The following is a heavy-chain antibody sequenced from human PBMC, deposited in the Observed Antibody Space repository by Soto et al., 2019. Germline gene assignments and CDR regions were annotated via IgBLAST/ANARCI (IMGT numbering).Heavy chain of an antibody. D-gene: IGHD2-15*01. CDR1: GGTFSSYA. V-gene: IGHV1-69*13. Sequence: AASVKVSCKASGGTFSSYAISWVRQAPGQGLEWMGGIIPISGTANYAQKFQGRVTITADESTSTAYMELSSLRSEDTAVYYCASRGIVVVAAIDYYYYGMDVWGQGTTVTVSS. J-gene: IGHJ6*02. CDR2: IIPISGTA. CDR3: ASRGIVVVAAIDYYYYGMDV.